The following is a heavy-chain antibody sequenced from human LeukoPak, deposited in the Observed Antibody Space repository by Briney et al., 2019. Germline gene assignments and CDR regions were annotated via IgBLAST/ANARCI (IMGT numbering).Heavy chain of an antibody. CDR1: GFTFSDHW. CDR3: ARGGELLRPADY. V-gene: IGHV3-7*01. CDR2: IKEDGSET. J-gene: IGHJ4*02. Sequence: PGGSLRLSCVASGFTFSDHWMTWARQAPGQGLEWVGNIKEDGSETYYADFVKGRFTISRGNAKNSLYLQMNNLRAEDTAVYYCARGGELLRPADYWGQGTLVTVSS. D-gene: IGHD1-26*01.